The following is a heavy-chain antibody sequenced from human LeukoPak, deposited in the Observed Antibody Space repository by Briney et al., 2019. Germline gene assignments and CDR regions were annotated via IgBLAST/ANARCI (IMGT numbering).Heavy chain of an antibody. CDR3: ARGESYGDYFGAFDI. J-gene: IGHJ3*02. CDR1: GGSISSYY. Sequence: SQTLSLTCTVSGGSISSYYWSWIRQPAGKGLEWIGRIYTSGSTNYNPSLKSRVTMSVDTSKNQFSLKLSSVTAADTAAYYCARGESYGDYFGAFDIWGQGTMVTVSS. D-gene: IGHD4-17*01. CDR2: IYTSGST. V-gene: IGHV4-4*07.